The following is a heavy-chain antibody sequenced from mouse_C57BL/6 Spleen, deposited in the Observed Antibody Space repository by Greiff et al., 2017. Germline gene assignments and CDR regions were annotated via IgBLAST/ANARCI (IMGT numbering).Heavy chain of an antibody. CDR1: GYTFTSYW. CDR2: IDPSDSYT. CDR3: ARSRDYYGNYLFAY. V-gene: IGHV1-69*01. J-gene: IGHJ3*01. D-gene: IGHD2-1*01. Sequence: QVQLQQPGAELVMPGASVKLSCKASGYTFTSYWMHWVKQRPGQGLEWIGEIDPSDSYTNYNQKFKGKSTLTVDKSSSTAYLQLSSLTSKDSAVYYCARSRDYYGNYLFAYWGQGALVTVSA.